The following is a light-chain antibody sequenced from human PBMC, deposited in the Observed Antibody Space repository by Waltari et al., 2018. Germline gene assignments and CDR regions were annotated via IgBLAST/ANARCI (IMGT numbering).Light chain of an antibody. Sequence: QSVLTQPPSASGAPGQRVTISCSGISSDTARHYGHWFQQIPGTAPKLLIYRNNRRPSGVPDRFSGSKSGTSASLAISGLRSEDETDYYCAAWDDNLRLWVFGGGTMLTVL. CDR3: AAWDDNLRLWV. V-gene: IGLV1-47*01. CDR2: RNN. J-gene: IGLJ3*02. CDR1: SSDTARHY.